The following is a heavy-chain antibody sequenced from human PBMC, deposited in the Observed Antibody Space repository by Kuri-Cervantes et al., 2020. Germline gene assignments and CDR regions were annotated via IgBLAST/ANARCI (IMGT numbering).Heavy chain of an antibody. J-gene: IGHJ4*02. CDR2: IKQDGSEK. V-gene: IGHV3-7*01. CDR1: GFTFNIYW. Sequence: GESLKISCEPSGFTFNIYWMDWVRQAPGKGLEWVANIKQDGSEKHYLDSVKGRFTISRDNARNSLYLKMNNLRAEDTAVYYCVRGATNYDFWSGYFNPFDYWGQGTLVTVSS. CDR3: VRGATNYDFWSGYFNPFDY. D-gene: IGHD3-3*01.